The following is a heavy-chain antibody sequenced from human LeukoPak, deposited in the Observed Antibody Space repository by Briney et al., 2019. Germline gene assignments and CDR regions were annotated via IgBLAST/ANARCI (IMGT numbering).Heavy chain of an antibody. D-gene: IGHD2-2*02. Sequence: ASVKVSCKASGYTFTSYGISWVRQAPGQGLERMGWISAYNGNTNYAQKLQGRVTMTTDTSTSTAYMELRSLRSDDTAVYYCARSPRKYCSSTSCYREEDYWGQGTLVTVSS. J-gene: IGHJ4*02. V-gene: IGHV1-18*01. CDR3: ARSPRKYCSSTSCYREEDY. CDR1: GYTFTSYG. CDR2: ISAYNGNT.